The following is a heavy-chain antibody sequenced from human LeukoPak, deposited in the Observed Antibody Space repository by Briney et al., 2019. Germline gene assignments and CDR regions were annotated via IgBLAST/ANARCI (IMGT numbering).Heavy chain of an antibody. D-gene: IGHD6-19*01. CDR2: INPRTGGP. J-gene: IGHJ4*02. CDR3: ARGAYGSGWYFFDY. CDR1: GYTFTGYY. Sequence: ASLKVSCTASGYTFTGYYFHWVRQAPGQGLEWMGWINPRTGGPNYAQKFQGRVTMARDTSISTAYMELSRLTSDDTAVYYCARGAYGSGWYFFDYWGQGTLVTVSS. V-gene: IGHV1-2*02.